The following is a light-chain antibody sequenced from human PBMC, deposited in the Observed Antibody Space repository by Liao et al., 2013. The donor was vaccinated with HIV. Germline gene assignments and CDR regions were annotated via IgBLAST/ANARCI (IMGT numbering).Light chain of an antibody. Sequence: SSELTQPLSVSVSPGQTASITCSGDYLGDKYASWYQHKPGQAPVLVIYQDNKRPSGIPERFSGSNSGNTATLTISGTQVIDEADYYCQTWDRTTFVFGTGTKVTVL. CDR2: QDN. CDR3: QTWDRTTFV. V-gene: IGLV3-1*01. J-gene: IGLJ1*01. CDR1: YLGDKY.